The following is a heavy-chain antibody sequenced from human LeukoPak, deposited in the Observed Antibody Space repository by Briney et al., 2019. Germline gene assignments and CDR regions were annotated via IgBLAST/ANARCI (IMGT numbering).Heavy chain of an antibody. CDR3: AGGITMVRGASPGY. CDR2: INPNSGGT. D-gene: IGHD3-10*01. J-gene: IGHJ4*02. CDR1: GYTFTGYY. Sequence: GASVNVSCKASGYTFTGYYMHWVRQAPGQGLEWMGWINPNSGGTNYAQKFQGRVTMTRDTSISTAYMELSRLRSDDMAVYYCAGGITMVRGASPGYWGQGTLVTVSS. V-gene: IGHV1-2*02.